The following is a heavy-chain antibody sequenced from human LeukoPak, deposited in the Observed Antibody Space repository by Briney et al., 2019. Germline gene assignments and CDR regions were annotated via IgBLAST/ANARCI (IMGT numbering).Heavy chain of an antibody. CDR2: ISSSGSTI. J-gene: IGHJ4*02. CDR3: ARGDDDYGDYGVDY. D-gene: IGHD4-17*01. V-gene: IGHV3-48*03. CDR1: GFTFSSYG. Sequence: PGGSLRLSCAASGFTFSSYGMNWVRQAPGKGLEWVSYISSSGSTIYYADSVKGRFTISRDNAKNSLYLQMNSLRAEDTAVYYCARGDDDYGDYGVDYWGQGTLVTVSS.